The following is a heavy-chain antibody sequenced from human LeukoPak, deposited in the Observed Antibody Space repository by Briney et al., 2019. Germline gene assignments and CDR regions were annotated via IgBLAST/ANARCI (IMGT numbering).Heavy chain of an antibody. CDR1: GGSISTYY. CDR2: IYSSGST. D-gene: IGHD3-10*01. V-gene: IGHV4-4*07. J-gene: IGHJ6*03. CDR3: ARDRSWFGETYYYSMDV. Sequence: SETLSLTCPVSGGSISTYYGSWIRQPAGKGLEWIGRIYSSGSTNYNPSLKSRVTMSVDTSKNQFSLKLSSVTAADTAVYFCARDRSWFGETYYYSMDVWGKGTTVTVSS.